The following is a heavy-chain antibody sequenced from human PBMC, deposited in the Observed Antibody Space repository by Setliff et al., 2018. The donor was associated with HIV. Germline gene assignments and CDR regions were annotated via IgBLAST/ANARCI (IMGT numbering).Heavy chain of an antibody. J-gene: IGHJ4*02. V-gene: IGHV1-69*10. CDR1: GGTPRGYA. Sequence: VASVKVSCKTSGGTPRGYAISWVRQAPGQGLEWMGGFISVRGVTHHAQKFQGRVTFTTDESTSTAYMELSSLRYDDTAVYYCARDTVRATFSDYWGQGTLVTVSS. CDR2: FISVRGVT. CDR3: ARDTVRATFSDY. D-gene: IGHD1-26*01.